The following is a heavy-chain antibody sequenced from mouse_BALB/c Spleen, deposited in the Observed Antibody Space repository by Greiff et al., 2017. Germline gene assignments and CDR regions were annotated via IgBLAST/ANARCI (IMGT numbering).Heavy chain of an antibody. D-gene: IGHD1-1*01. J-gene: IGHJ2*01. V-gene: IGHV1-9*01. CDR3: ARLITTVQGYFDY. CDR1: GYTFSSYW. Sequence: QVQLQQSGAELMKPGASVKISCKATGYTFSSYWIEWVKQRPGHGLEWIGEILPGSGSTNYNEKFKGQATFTADTSSNTAYLQLSSLTSEDSAVYYCARLITTVQGYFDYWGQGTTLTVSS. CDR2: ILPGSGST.